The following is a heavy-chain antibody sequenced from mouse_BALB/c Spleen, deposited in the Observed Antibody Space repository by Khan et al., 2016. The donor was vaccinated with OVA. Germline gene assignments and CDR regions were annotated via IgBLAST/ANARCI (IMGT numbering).Heavy chain of an antibody. D-gene: IGHD4-1*01. CDR1: GYTFSSYW. V-gene: IGHV1-9*01. CDR2: ILPGSGST. Sequence: QVQLQQSGAELMKPGASVKISCKATGYTFSSYWIEWVKQRPGHGLEWIGEILPGSGSTNYNEKFKGKATFTADTSSHTASMQIRSLTSEDSAVYYCARSEVTGPLAWFAYWGQGTLVTVSA. CDR3: ARSEVTGPLAWFAY. J-gene: IGHJ3*01.